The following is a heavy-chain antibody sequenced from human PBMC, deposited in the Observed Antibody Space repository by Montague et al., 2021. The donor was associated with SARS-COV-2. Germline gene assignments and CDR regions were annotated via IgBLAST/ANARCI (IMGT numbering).Heavy chain of an antibody. D-gene: IGHD5-12*01. Sequence: SETLSLTCTVSGGSINNYYWGWIRLPPGKALEYIAYISEIGSTHRNLALKSRVTISVDPSRNQFYLDVNSVTAADTAVYYCARLQGGRRLMDYWGQGTLVTVPS. V-gene: IGHV4-59*01. CDR3: ARLQGGRRLMDY. CDR1: GGSINNYY. CDR2: ISEIGST. J-gene: IGHJ4*02.